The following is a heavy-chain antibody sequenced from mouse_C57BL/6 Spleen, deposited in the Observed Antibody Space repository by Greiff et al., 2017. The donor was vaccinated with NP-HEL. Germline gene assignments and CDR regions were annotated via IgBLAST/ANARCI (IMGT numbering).Heavy chain of an antibody. V-gene: IGHV14-2*01. CDR2: IDPEDGEP. J-gene: IGHJ4*01. D-gene: IGHD2-3*01. CDR3: ARCDGYYPYYAMDY. Sequence: VQLQQSGAELVKPGASVKLSCTASGFNIKDYYMHWVKQRTEQGLEWIGRIDPEDGEPKYAPKFQGKATITADTSSNTAYLQLSSLTSEDTAVYYCARCDGYYPYYAMDYWGQGTSVTVSS. CDR1: GFNIKDYY.